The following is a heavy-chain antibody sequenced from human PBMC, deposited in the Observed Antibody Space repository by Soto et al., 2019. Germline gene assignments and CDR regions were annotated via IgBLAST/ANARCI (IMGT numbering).Heavy chain of an antibody. Sequence: EVQLVQSGAEVKKPGESLKISCKASGYIFTTYWIGWVRQMPGKGLEWLGVIYPGDSDTINSPSFQGQVTISADKSITTAYLQCSSLKASDTAVYYCARQQDLTGTVDYSYDFWGQGTLVTVSS. D-gene: IGHD1-20*01. CDR3: ARQQDLTGTVDYSYDF. CDR2: IYPGDSDT. J-gene: IGHJ4*02. V-gene: IGHV5-51*01. CDR1: GYIFTTYW.